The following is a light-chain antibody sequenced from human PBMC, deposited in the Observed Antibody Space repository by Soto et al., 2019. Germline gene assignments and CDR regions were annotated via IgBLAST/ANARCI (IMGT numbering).Light chain of an antibody. V-gene: IGLV2-14*01. J-gene: IGLJ2*01. CDR2: EVS. CDR3: NSFASSNSLI. Sequence: QSVLTQPASVSGSLGQSITISCTGTSSDIGAYNYVSWYQQHPGKAPKLIIYEVSYRPSGVSNRFSASKSANTASLTISGLQAEDEADYYCNSFASSNSLIFGGGTTVTVL. CDR1: SSDIGAYNY.